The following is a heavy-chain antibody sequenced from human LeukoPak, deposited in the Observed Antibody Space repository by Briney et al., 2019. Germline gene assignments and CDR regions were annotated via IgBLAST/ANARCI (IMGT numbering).Heavy chain of an antibody. Sequence: SETLSLTCTVSGGSISSYYWSWIRQPPGKGLEWIGYIYYSGSTNYNPSLKSRVTIPVDTSKNQFSLKLSSVTAADTAVYYCARLFPIAETANDAFDIWGQGTMVTVSS. D-gene: IGHD6-13*01. CDR1: GGSISSYY. CDR3: ARLFPIAETANDAFDI. V-gene: IGHV4-59*08. CDR2: IYYSGST. J-gene: IGHJ3*02.